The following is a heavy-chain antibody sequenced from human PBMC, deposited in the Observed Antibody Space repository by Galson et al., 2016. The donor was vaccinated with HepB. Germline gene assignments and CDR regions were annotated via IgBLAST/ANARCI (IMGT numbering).Heavy chain of an antibody. Sequence: SLRLSCAASEFTFSSHWMHWFRQTPGKGLVWVSRLNRDGSSISYADSVKGRFTISRGNAKNTVYLQVSSLSPEHAAVYYCARAMGGWSKQTDAFDIWVQGTMVTVSS. D-gene: IGHD6-19*01. CDR2: LNRDGSSI. CDR3: ARAMGGWSKQTDAFDI. CDR1: EFTFSSHW. J-gene: IGHJ3*02. V-gene: IGHV3-74*01.